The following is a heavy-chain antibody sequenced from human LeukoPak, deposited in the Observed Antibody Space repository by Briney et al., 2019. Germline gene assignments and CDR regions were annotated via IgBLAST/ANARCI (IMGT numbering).Heavy chain of an antibody. CDR3: ARHGYYYDSSGYYYHFDY. CDR2: IYYSGST. V-gene: IGHV4-59*08. D-gene: IGHD3-22*01. J-gene: IGHJ4*02. CDR1: GGSISSYY. Sequence: PSETLSLTCTVSGGSISSYYWSWIRQPPGKGLEWIGYIYYSGSTNYNPSLKSRVTISVDTSKNQFSLKLSSVTAADTVVYYCARHGYYYDSSGYYYHFDYWGQGTLVTVSS.